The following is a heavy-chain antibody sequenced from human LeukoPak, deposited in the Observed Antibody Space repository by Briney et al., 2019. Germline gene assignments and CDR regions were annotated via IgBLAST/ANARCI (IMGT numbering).Heavy chain of an antibody. Sequence: GGSLRLSCAASGFTLSSYAMSWVRQAPGKGLEWVSAISGSGGSTYYADSVKGRFTISRDNSKNTLYLQMNSLRAEDTAVYYCAKARVPLLASPFDYWGQGTLVTVSS. J-gene: IGHJ4*02. V-gene: IGHV3-23*01. D-gene: IGHD3-3*02. CDR1: GFTLSSYA. CDR3: AKARVPLLASPFDY. CDR2: ISGSGGST.